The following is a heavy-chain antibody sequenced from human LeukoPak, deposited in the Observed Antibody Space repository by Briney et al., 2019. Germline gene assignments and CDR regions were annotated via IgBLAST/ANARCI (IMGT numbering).Heavy chain of an antibody. J-gene: IGHJ3*01. CDR1: GFFFSSYA. V-gene: IGHV3-23*01. CDR2: ISVSGTNT. CDR3: AKTDGKRDAYDV. Sequence: GGSLRLSCAASGFFFSSYAMSWVRQAPGKGLEWVSIISVSGTNTYYADSVKGRFTTSRDDSQNTLFLHMNSLRAEDTARYYCAKTDGKRDAYDVWGQGTMVTVSS.